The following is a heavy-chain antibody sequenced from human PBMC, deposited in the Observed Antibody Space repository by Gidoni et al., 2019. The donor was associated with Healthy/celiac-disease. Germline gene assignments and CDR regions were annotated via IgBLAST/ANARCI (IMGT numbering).Heavy chain of an antibody. V-gene: IGHV3-21*01. Sequence: EVQLVESGGGLVKPGGSLRLSCAASGFTFSSYSMNWVRQAPGKGLEWVSSISSSSSYIYYADSVKGRFTISRDNAKNSLYLQMNSLRAEDTAVYYCARDRGIAAADEDDALTPSAFDIWGQGTMVTVSS. D-gene: IGHD6-13*01. CDR1: GFTFSSYS. CDR3: ARDRGIAAADEDDALTPSAFDI. CDR2: ISSSSSYI. J-gene: IGHJ3*02.